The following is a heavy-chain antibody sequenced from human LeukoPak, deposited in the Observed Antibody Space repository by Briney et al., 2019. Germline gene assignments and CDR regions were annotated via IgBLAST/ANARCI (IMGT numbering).Heavy chain of an antibody. D-gene: IGHD6-13*01. CDR3: ARERSSWYDY. CDR1: GYSFTSYW. CDR2: IYPADSDT. Sequence: GESLKISCRGSGYSFTSYWIALVRPMPGKGLEWMGVIYPADSDTRYSPSFQGQVTISADKSISTTYLQWSSLQASDTAMYYCARERSSWYDYWGQGTLVTVSS. V-gene: IGHV5-51*01. J-gene: IGHJ4*02.